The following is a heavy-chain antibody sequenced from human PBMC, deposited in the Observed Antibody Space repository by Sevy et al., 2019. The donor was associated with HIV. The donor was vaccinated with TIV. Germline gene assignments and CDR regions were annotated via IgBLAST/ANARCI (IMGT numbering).Heavy chain of an antibody. D-gene: IGHD3-22*01. V-gene: IGHV3-9*01. CDR3: AKDSYYDSSGYFDA. J-gene: IGHJ4*02. Sequence: GGSLGLSCAASGFTFEDYALHWVRQVPGKGLEWVSGISWNSGRIGYADSVKGRFTISRDNAKNSLYLQMNSLRAEDTAFYYCAKDSYYDSSGYFDAWGQGTLVTVSS. CDR2: ISWNSGRI. CDR1: GFTFEDYA.